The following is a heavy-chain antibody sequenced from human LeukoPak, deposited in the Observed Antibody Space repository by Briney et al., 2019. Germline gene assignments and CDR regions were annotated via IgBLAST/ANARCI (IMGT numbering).Heavy chain of an antibody. V-gene: IGHV3-30*18. CDR2: ISYDGSNK. D-gene: IGHD3-22*01. J-gene: IGHJ4*02. Sequence: PGGSLRLSCAASGFTFSSYGMHWVRQAPGKGLEWVAVISYDGSNKYYADSVKGRFTISRDNSKNTLYLQMNSLRAEDTAVYYCANYYDSPYWGQGTLVTVSS. CDR3: ANYYDSPY. CDR1: GFTFSSYG.